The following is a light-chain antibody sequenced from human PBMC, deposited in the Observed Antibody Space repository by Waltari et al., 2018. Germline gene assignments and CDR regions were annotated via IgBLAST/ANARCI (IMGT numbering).Light chain of an antibody. J-gene: IGLJ3*02. V-gene: IGLV1-40*01. Sequence: QSGLTQTPSVSGAPGQRVTISCPGSSSNIEAGSDAHGYQLLPGTAPKLLIYANNHRPSGVPDRFSGSKSGTSASLAITGLQVEDEADYYCQSYDSSLSASVFGGGTKLTVL. CDR1: SSNIEAGSD. CDR3: QSYDSSLSASV. CDR2: ANN.